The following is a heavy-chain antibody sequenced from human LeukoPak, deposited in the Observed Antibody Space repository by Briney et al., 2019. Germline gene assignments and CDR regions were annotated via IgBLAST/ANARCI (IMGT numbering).Heavy chain of an antibody. V-gene: IGHV4-39*01. CDR2: IYYSWST. CDR1: GGSISSSSYY. Sequence: SETLSLTCTVSGGSISSSSYYWGWIRQPPGKGLEWIGSIYYSWSTYYNPSLKSRVSISVDTSKNQFHLKLSSVTAADTAVYYCARQWGRYWSSTSCYNNYNYFDYWGQGTLVSV. J-gene: IGHJ4*02. D-gene: IGHD2-2*02. CDR3: ARQWGRYWSSTSCYNNYNYFDY.